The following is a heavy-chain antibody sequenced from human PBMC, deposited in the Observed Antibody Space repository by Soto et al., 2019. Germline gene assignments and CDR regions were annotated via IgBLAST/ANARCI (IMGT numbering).Heavy chain of an antibody. Sequence: GASVKVSCKASGYTFTSYYMHWVRQAPGQGLEWMGIINPSGGSTSYAQKFQGRVTMTRDTSTSTVYMELSSLRSEDTAVYYCARDPGNPRYYYGMDVWGQGTTVTVS. CDR3: ARDPGNPRYYYGMDV. V-gene: IGHV1-46*01. CDR1: GYTFTSYY. D-gene: IGHD4-4*01. CDR2: INPSGGST. J-gene: IGHJ6*02.